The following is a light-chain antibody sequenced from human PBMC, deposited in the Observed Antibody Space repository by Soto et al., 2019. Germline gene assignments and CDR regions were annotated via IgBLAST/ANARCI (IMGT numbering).Light chain of an antibody. J-gene: IGKJ5*01. CDR2: DAS. CDR3: QQRNVWPPIT. Sequence: EIVLTQSPGTLSLSPGERATLSCRAIQSVSSSYLAWYQQKPGQAPRLLIYDASSRATGIPDRFSGSGPGTDFTLTISRLEPEDFAVYYCQQRNVWPPITFGQGTRLEIK. CDR1: QSVSSSY. V-gene: IGKV3D-20*02.